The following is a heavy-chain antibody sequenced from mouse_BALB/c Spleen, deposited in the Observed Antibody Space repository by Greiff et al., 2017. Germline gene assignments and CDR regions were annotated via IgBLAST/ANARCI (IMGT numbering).Heavy chain of an antibody. CDR3: ARHRDYYYAMDY. D-gene: IGHD3-1*01. J-gene: IGHJ4*01. CDR1: GFTFSSYY. CDR2: INSNGGST. Sequence: EVHLVESGGGLVKLGGSLKLSCAASGFTFSSYYMSWVRQTPEKRLELVAAINSNGGSTYYPDTVKGRFTISRDNAKNTLYLQMSSLKSEDTALYYCARHRDYYYAMDYWGQGTSVTVSS. V-gene: IGHV5-6-2*01.